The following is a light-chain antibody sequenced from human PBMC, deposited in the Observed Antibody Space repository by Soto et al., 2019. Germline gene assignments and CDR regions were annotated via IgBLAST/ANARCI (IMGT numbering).Light chain of an antibody. J-gene: IGKJ3*01. CDR3: QQSYSTWQT. Sequence: DIQMTQSPSSLSASVGDRVTITCRASQSISSYLNWYQQKPGKAPKLLIYAASSLQSGVPSRFSGSGSGTDFTLTISSLQPEDFATYYCQQSYSTWQTFGPGTKVDIK. CDR1: QSISSY. CDR2: AAS. V-gene: IGKV1-39*01.